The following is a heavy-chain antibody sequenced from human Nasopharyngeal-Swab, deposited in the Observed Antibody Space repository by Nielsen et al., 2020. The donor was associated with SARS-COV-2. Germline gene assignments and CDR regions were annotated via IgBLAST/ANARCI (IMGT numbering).Heavy chain of an antibody. CDR1: GFTFINYA. CDR2: IYSGGSST. V-gene: IGHV3-23*03. D-gene: IGHD2-15*01. Sequence: GESLKISCAASGFTFINYAMSWVRQAPGKGLEWVSVIYSGGSSTNYADSVKGRFTISRDNSKDTLYLQMNSLRAEDTAVYYRVQDGPRYCRGGSCYSGYWGQGTLVTVSS. CDR3: VQDGPRYCRGGSCYSGY. J-gene: IGHJ4*02.